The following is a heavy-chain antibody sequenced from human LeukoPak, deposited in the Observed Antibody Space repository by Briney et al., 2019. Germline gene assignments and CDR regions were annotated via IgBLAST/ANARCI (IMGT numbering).Heavy chain of an antibody. CDR3: AKDWNLRSKNGYYFDY. V-gene: IGHV3-23*01. Sequence: SGGSLRLSCVASGFTFSNYGMNWVRQAPGKGLEWVSAISGSGGSTYYADSVKGRFTISRDNSKNTLYLQMNSLRAEDTAIYYCAKDWNLRSKNGYYFDYWGQGTLVTVSS. D-gene: IGHD4-17*01. CDR2: ISGSGGST. J-gene: IGHJ4*02. CDR1: GFTFSNYG.